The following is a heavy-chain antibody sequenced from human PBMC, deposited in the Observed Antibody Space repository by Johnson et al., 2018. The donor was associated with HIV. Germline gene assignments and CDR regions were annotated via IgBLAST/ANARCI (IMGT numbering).Heavy chain of an antibody. CDR2: ISWNSGSI. CDR3: AKDMGSSWYDPWDAFDI. V-gene: IGHV3-9*01. Sequence: VQLVESGGGLVQPGRSLRISCAASGFTFDDYAMHWVRQVPGKGQEWVSGISWNSGSIGYADSVKGRFTISRDNAKNSLYLQMNSLRAEDTALYYCAKDMGSSWYDPWDAFDIWGQGTVVTVSS. CDR1: GFTFDDYA. J-gene: IGHJ3*02. D-gene: IGHD6-13*01.